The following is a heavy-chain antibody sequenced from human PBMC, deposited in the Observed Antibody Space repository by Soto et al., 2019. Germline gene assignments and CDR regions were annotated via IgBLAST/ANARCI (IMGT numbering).Heavy chain of an antibody. CDR3: VEMAAGKFDY. J-gene: IGHJ4*02. V-gene: IGHV2-5*02. D-gene: IGHD6-19*01. CDR2: IYWDDDK. Sequence: QITLRESGPTLVKPTQTLTLTCTFSGFSLTTSGVGVAWIRQPPGKALEWLALIYWDDDKRYSPSLKSRLTITKDTSKNQVILTMTNRDPVDTATYYCVEMAAGKFDYWGQGTLVTVSS. CDR1: GFSLTTSGVG.